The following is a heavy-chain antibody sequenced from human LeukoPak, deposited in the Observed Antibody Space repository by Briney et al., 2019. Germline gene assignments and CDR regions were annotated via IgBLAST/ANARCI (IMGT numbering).Heavy chain of an antibody. CDR3: ARDLYGSGSHPQDY. CDR1: GFPFSSYA. CDR2: ISYDGSNK. J-gene: IGHJ4*02. V-gene: IGHV3-30-3*01. D-gene: IGHD3-10*01. Sequence: GGSLILSCAASGFPFSSYAMHWVRPAPGKGLEGVAVISYDGSNKYYADSVKGRFTISRDNSKNTLYLQMNSLRAEDTAVYYCARDLYGSGSHPQDYWGQGTLVTVSS.